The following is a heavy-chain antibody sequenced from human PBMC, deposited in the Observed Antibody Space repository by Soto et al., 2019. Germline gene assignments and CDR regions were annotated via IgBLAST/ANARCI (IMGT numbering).Heavy chain of an antibody. CDR2: ISAYNGNT. Sequence: ASVKVSCKASGYTFTSYGISWVRQAPGQGLEWMGWISAYNGNTNYAQKLQGRVTMTTDTSTSTAYMELRSLRSDDTAVYYCASDDWCGGDCYSGIYLWGQGTMVTVSS. J-gene: IGHJ3*01. CDR3: ASDDWCGGDCYSGIYL. V-gene: IGHV1-18*04. CDR1: GYTFTSYG. D-gene: IGHD2-21*02.